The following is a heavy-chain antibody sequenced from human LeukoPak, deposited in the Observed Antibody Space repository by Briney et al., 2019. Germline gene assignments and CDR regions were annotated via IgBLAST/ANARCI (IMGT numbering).Heavy chain of an antibody. D-gene: IGHD6-19*01. CDR2: INPNSGGT. J-gene: IGHJ6*03. CDR1: GYTFTGYY. CDR3: ARAGIAVAGTPFYYYYYYMDV. V-gene: IGHV1-2*02. Sequence: ASVKVSCKASGYTFTGYYMHWVRQAPGQGLEWMGWINPNSGGTNYAQKFQGRVTMTRDTSISTAYMELSRLRSDDTAVYYCARAGIAVAGTPFYYYYYYMDVWGKGTTVTISS.